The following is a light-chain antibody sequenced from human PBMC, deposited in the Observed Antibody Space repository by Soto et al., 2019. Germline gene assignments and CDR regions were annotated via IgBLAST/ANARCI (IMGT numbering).Light chain of an antibody. Sequence: EIVLTQSPGTLSLSPGERATLSCRASQSVSSSYLAWYQQKPGQAPRLLIYGSTSRATGVPDRLSGSGSGTDFTLTISRLEPEDFAVYFCQQYGSSPSTFGQGTKVDLK. CDR3: QQYGSSPST. CDR1: QSVSSSY. V-gene: IGKV3-20*01. J-gene: IGKJ1*01. CDR2: GST.